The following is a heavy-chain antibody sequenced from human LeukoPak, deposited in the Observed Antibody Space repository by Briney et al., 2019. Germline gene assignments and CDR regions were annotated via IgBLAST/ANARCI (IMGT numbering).Heavy chain of an antibody. CDR2: IRHDGSLK. V-gene: IGHV3-48*03. CDR1: GLTFSGFE. CDR3: ARRFRD. J-gene: IGHJ4*02. Sequence: GGSLRLSCIGSGLTFSGFELNWVRQAPGKGLEWVAYIRHDGSLKTYADSMRVRFTISRDDAKNSLYLQMDSLRVEDTATYYCARRFRDWGRGILVTVSS.